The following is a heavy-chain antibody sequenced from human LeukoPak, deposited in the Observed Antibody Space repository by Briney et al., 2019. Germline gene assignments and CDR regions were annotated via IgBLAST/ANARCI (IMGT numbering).Heavy chain of an antibody. D-gene: IGHD3-10*01. CDR2: ISAYNGNT. CDR3: ASMDAPGYYYYMDV. Sequence: ASVKVSCKASGYTFTSYGISWVRQAPGQGLEWMGWISAYNGNTNYAQKLQGRVTMTTDTSTSTAYMELRSLRSDDTAVYYCASMDAPGYYYYMDVWGKGTTVTVSS. J-gene: IGHJ6*03. CDR1: GYTFTSYG. V-gene: IGHV1-18*01.